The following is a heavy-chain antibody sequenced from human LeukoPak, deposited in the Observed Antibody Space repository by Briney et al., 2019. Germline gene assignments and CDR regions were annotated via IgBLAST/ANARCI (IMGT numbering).Heavy chain of an antibody. J-gene: IGHJ4*02. D-gene: IGHD6-13*01. CDR3: ARGQPGVAAAGNLDY. CDR1: GFTFSDYG. Sequence: SVGSLRLSCTASGFTFSDYGIHWVRQAPGKGLEWVAIIWSDGNNKYYADSVEGRFTISRDTSKNTLFLQMNSLRAEDTAVYYCARGQPGVAAAGNLDYWGQGTLVTVSS. CDR2: IWSDGNNK. V-gene: IGHV3-33*08.